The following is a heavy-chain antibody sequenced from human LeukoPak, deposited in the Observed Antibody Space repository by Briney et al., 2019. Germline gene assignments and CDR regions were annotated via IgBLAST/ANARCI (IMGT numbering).Heavy chain of an antibody. CDR2: ISPHNGNT. CDR1: GYTFCDYA. Sequence: ASVKVSCKASGYTFCDYAITWVRQAPGQGLEWMGWISPHNGNTNSAPKIQGRVTMTTDTSTSTAYMELRSLRSDDTAVYYCARAIGGYGSGTYYYYMDIWGKGTTVTDSS. D-gene: IGHD3-10*01. J-gene: IGHJ6*03. V-gene: IGHV1-18*01. CDR3: ARAIGGYGSGTYYYYMDI.